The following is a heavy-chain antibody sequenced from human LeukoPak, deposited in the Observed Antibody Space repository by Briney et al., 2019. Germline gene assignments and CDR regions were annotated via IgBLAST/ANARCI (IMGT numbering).Heavy chain of an antibody. CDR3: GQDPNGNYIGAFDF. D-gene: IGHD4-17*01. V-gene: IGHV3-53*01. Sequence: GGSLRLSCAASGFTVSSNHMSWVRQAPGKGLEWVSVIYSGGSTYYADSVKGRFTISRDNSKNTLNLQMNSLRAEDTATYYCGQDPNGNYIGAFDFWGRGTMVTVSS. CDR1: GFTVSSNH. J-gene: IGHJ3*01. CDR2: IYSGGST.